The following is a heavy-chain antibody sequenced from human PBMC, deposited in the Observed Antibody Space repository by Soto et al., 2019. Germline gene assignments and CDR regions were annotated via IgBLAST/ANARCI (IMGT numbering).Heavy chain of an antibody. V-gene: IGHV3-23*01. CDR1: GFTFSDYV. J-gene: IGHJ4*02. D-gene: IGHD1-1*01. CDR2: VSASGGTP. Sequence: GGSLRLSCVASGFTFSDYVMSWVRQAPGKGLEWVSAVSASGGTPYYADSVRGRFTISRDNSKNTFYLQMNSLRVEDTAIYYCAKDRTSWHNWGFDSWGQGTLVTVSS. CDR3: AKDRTSWHNWGFDS.